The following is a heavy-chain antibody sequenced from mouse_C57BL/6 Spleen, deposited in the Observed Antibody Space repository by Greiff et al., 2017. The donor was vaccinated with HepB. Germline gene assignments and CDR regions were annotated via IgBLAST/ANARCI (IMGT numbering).Heavy chain of an antibody. D-gene: IGHD2-3*01. CDR3: ARSGDGYYLYYFDY. CDR2: INPSTGGT. CDR1: GYSFTGYY. Sequence: VQLQQSGPELVKPGASVKISCKASGYSFTGYYMNWVKQSPETSLEWIGEINPSTGGTTYNQKFKAKATLTVDKSSSTAYMQLKSLTSEDSAVYYCARSGDGYYLYYFDYWGQGTTLTVSS. V-gene: IGHV1-42*01. J-gene: IGHJ2*01.